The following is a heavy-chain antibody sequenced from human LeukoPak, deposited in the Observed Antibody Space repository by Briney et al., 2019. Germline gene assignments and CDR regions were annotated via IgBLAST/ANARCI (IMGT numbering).Heavy chain of an antibody. D-gene: IGHD3-9*01. CDR3: ARDLAEGGYYDILTAPDY. V-gene: IGHV3-30-3*01. CDR1: RFTFSSYA. CDR2: ISDDGSNK. J-gene: IGHJ4*02. Sequence: GSLRLSCAASRFTFSSYATHWVRQAPGKGLEWVALISDDGSNKYFADSVKGRFTISRDTSKNTLYLQMNSLRAEDTAVYYCARDLAEGGYYDILTAPDYWGQGTLVTVSS.